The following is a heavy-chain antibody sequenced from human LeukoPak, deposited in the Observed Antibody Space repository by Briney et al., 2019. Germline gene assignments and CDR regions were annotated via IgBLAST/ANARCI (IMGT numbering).Heavy chain of an antibody. CDR3: SSQGSFGFSPPIH. CDR2: IKSKANSYAT. CDR1: GFTFSGSA. J-gene: IGHJ4*02. V-gene: IGHV3-73*01. Sequence: GGSLRLSCAASGFTFSGSAMHWVRQASGKGLEWVGRIKSKANSYATSYAASVKGRFTISRDDSKSTAYLQMNSLKTEDTAVYYCSSQGSFGFSPPIHWGQGTLVTVSS. D-gene: IGHD3-10*01.